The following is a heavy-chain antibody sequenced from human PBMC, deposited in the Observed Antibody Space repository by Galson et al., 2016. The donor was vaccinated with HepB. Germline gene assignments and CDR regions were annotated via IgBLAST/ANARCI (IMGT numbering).Heavy chain of an antibody. CDR1: GHILAELA. CDR3: ATVRGWDLPIDAFDI. J-gene: IGHJ3*02. D-gene: IGHD4-23*01. V-gene: IGHV1-24*01. CDR2: FDPEEGDPEDDPENGEI. Sequence: SVKVSCKVSGHILAELALHWVRQAPGKGLEWMGGFDPEEGDPEDDPENGEIIYAQKFQGRVTMTEDSSIDTAYMELSSLRSEDTAVYYCATVRGWDLPIDAFDIWGQGTLVTVSS.